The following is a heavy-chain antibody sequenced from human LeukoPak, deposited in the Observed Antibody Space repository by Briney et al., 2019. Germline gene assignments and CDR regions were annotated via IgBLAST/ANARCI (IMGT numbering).Heavy chain of an antibody. D-gene: IGHD2-2*01. CDR2: IYYSGST. J-gene: IGHJ4*02. CDR1: GGSISSSSYY. V-gene: IGHV4-39*02. CDR3: ARDTYQYHFDY. Sequence: KPSETLSLTCTVSGGSISSSSYYWGWIRQPPGKGLEWIGSIYYSGSTYYNPSLKSRVTISVDTSKNQFSLKLSPVTAADTAVYYCARDTYQYHFDYWGQGTLVTVSS.